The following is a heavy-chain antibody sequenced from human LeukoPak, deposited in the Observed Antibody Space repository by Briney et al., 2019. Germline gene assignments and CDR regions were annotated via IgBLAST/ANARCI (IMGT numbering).Heavy chain of an antibody. Sequence: GGSLRLSCAASGFTFSSYAMSWVRQAPGKGLEWVSVIYSGGSTYYADSVKGRFTVSRDISKNTLYLQMNSLRAEDTAVYYCARPPSNADWHYDLWGRGTLVTVSS. D-gene: IGHD2-2*01. J-gene: IGHJ2*01. V-gene: IGHV3-53*01. CDR1: GFTFSSYA. CDR3: ARPPSNADWHYDL. CDR2: IYSGGST.